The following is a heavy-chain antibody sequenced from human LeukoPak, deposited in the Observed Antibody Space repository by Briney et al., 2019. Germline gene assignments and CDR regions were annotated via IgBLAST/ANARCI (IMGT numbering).Heavy chain of an antibody. CDR1: GFTFSSYA. J-gene: IGHJ6*02. Sequence: GGSLRLSCAASGFTFSSYAMSWVRQAPGKGLEWVSAISGSGGSTYYADSVKGRFTISRDNSKNTLYLQMNSLRAEDTAVYYCARAMILANYYYYGMDVWGQGTTVTVSS. CDR3: ARAMILANYYYYGMDV. D-gene: IGHD2-8*02. CDR2: ISGSGGST. V-gene: IGHV3-23*01.